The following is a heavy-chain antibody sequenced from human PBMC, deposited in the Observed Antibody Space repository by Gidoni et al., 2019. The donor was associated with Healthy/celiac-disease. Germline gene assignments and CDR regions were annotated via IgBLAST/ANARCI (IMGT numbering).Heavy chain of an antibody. V-gene: IGHV3-23*01. CDR2: IRGSGGST. D-gene: IGHD2-2*01. Sequence: EVQLLESGGGLVQPGGSLRLSCADSGLTFSSYAMSWVRQAPGKGLEWVSAIRGSGGSTYYADSVKGRFTISRDNSKNTLYLQMNSLRAEDTAVYYCAISSGSTSCLLDYWGQGTLVTVSS. CDR3: AISSGSTSCLLDY. J-gene: IGHJ4*02. CDR1: GLTFSSYA.